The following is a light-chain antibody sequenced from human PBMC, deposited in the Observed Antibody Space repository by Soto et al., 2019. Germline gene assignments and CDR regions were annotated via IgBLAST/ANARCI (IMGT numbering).Light chain of an antibody. CDR3: CSYAGSDSGV. Sequence: QSALTQPASVSGSPGQSITISCTGTSSDVGKYDLVSWYQQHPGKAPQLMIYEDNKRPSGVSNRFSGSKSGNTASLTISGLQAGDEGDYYCCSYAGSDSGVFGGGTKVTVL. CDR1: SSDVGKYDL. CDR2: EDN. V-gene: IGLV2-23*01. J-gene: IGLJ3*02.